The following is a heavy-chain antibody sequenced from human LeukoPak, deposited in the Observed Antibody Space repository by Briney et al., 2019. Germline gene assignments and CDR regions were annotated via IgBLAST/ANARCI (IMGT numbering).Heavy chain of an antibody. D-gene: IGHD2-15*01. Sequence: GASVKVSCKASGYTFTGYYMHWVRQAPGQGLEWMGWINPNSGGTNYAQKLQGRVTMTTDTSTSTAYMELRSLRSDDTAVYYCARVGSRTVVAAIDAFDIWGQGTMVTVSS. J-gene: IGHJ3*02. CDR1: GYTFTGYY. CDR2: INPNSGGT. CDR3: ARVGSRTVVAAIDAFDI. V-gene: IGHV1-2*02.